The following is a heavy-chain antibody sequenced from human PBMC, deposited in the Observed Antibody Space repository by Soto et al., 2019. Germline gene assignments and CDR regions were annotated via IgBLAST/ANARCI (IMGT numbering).Heavy chain of an antibody. CDR1: GGSISSYY. J-gene: IGHJ6*03. CDR3: ARSYYDFWSGDYYYYMDV. D-gene: IGHD3-3*01. V-gene: IGHV4-59*01. CDR2: IYYSGST. Sequence: PSETLSLTCTVSGGSISSYYWSWIRQPPGKGLEWIGYIYYSGSTNYNPSLKSRATISVDTSKNQFSLKLSSVTAADTAVYYCARSYYDFWSGDYYYYMDVWGKGTTVTVSS.